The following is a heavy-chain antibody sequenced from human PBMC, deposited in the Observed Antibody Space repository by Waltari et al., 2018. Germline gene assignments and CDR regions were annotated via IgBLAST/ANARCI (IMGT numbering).Heavy chain of an antibody. J-gene: IGHJ4*02. V-gene: IGHV3-48*03. Sequence: EVQLVESGGGLVQPGGSLRLSCAASGFTFSSYEMNWVRQAPGKGLGWVSEISSSGSTRYYADAGKGRFTSSRDNAKNSLYLQMNSLRAEDTAVYYCARGGVDSSSWFDYWGQGTLVTVSS. CDR1: GFTFSSYE. CDR3: ARGGVDSSSWFDY. D-gene: IGHD6-13*01. CDR2: ISSSGSTR.